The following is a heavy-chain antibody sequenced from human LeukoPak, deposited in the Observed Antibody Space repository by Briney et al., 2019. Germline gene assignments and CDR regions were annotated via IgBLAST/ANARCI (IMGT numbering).Heavy chain of an antibody. CDR1: GFTFSSYA. CDR2: ISYDGSNK. CDR3: AKDCDSSGYYDDAFDI. V-gene: IGHV3-30-3*01. Sequence: PGGSLRLSCAASGFTFSSYAMHWVRQAPGKGLEWVAVISYDGSNKYYADSVKGRFTISRDNSKNTLYLQMNSLRAEDTAVYYCAKDCDSSGYYDDAFDIWGQGTMVTVSS. J-gene: IGHJ3*02. D-gene: IGHD3-22*01.